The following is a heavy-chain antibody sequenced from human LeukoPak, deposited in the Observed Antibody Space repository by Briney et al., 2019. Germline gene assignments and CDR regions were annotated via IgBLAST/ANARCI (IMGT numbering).Heavy chain of an antibody. D-gene: IGHD3-22*01. CDR1: GYSISSGYY. J-gene: IGHJ4*02. CDR2: IYHSGST. V-gene: IGHV4-38-2*02. Sequence: SETLSLTCTVSGYSISSGYYWGWIRQPPGKGLEWIGSIYHSGSTYYNPSLRSRVTISVDTSKHQFSLKLSSVTAADTAVYYCARLVDYYDSSGSERDFDYWGQGTLVTVSS. CDR3: ARLVDYYDSSGSERDFDY.